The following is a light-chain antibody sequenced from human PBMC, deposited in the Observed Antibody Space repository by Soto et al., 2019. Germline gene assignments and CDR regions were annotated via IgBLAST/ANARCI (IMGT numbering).Light chain of an antibody. V-gene: IGLV3-21*04. CDR3: QVWDSSSDHVV. CDR1: NIGSKS. CDR2: YDS. J-gene: IGLJ3*02. Sequence: SYELTQPPSVSVAPGKTARISCGGNNIGSKSVHWYQQKPGQAPVLVIYYDSDRPSGIPERFSGSNSGSTATLTISRVEAGDEADYFCQVWDSSSDHVVFGGGTTLTVL.